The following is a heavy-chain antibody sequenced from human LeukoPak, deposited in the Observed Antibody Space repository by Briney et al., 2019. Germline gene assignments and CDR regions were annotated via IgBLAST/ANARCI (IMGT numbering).Heavy chain of an antibody. D-gene: IGHD2-2*01. CDR1: GFTFSSYA. V-gene: IGHV3-30-3*01. CDR2: ISYDGSNK. CDR3: ARARSGVVDL. Sequence: PGGSLRLSCAASGFTFSSYAMHWVRQAPGKGLEWVAVISYDGSNKYYADSVKGRFTISRDNSKNTLYLQMNSLRAEDTAVYYCARARSGVVDLWGQGTLVTVSS. J-gene: IGHJ5*02.